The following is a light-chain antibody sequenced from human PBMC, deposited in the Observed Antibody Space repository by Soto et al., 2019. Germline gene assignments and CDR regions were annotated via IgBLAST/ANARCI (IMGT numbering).Light chain of an antibody. CDR3: KQHSRSIT. CDR2: GAS. Sequence: VLTQSPGTLSLSPGERATLSCRASQSVNNNYLAWYQQKPGQSPRLLIYGASIRATAIPDRFSGSGSGTDFTLTISRLEPEDSAVYSCKQHSRSITFGGGTKVDIK. CDR1: QSVNNNY. J-gene: IGKJ4*01. V-gene: IGKV3-20*01.